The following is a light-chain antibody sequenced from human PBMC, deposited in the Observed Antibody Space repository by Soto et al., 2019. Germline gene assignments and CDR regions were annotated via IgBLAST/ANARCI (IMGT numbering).Light chain of an antibody. CDR2: DVS. CDR3: CSYGGGHTSLL. CDR1: SSDVGGYNY. J-gene: IGLJ2*01. V-gene: IGLV2-11*01. Sequence: QSALTQPRSLSGSPGQSVTISCTGTSSDVGGYNYVSWYQQHPGTVPKLMIYDVSNRPSGVPDRFSGSKSGNTASLTISGLQAEDEADYYCCSYGGGHTSLLFGGGTKLTVL.